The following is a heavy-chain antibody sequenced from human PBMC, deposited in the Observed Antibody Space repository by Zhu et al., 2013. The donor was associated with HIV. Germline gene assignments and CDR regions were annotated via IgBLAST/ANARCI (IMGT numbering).Heavy chain of an antibody. Sequence: QVQLQQWGAGLLKPSETLSLTCAVYGGSFSGYYWSWIRQPPGKGWSGLGKSIIVEAPTTIPSLKSRVTISVDTSRNQFSLKLSSVTAADTAVYYCAGAMIVVVITHDWYFDLVGPGTLGHCLL. V-gene: IGHV4-34*01. D-gene: IGHD3-22*01. J-gene: IGHJ2*01. CDR3: AGAMIVVVITHDWYFDL. CDR1: GGSFSGYY. CDR2: SIIVEAP.